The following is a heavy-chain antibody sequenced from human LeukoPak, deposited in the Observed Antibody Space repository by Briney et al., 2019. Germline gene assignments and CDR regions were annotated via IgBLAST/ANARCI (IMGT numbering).Heavy chain of an antibody. CDR2: IYTTGTT. D-gene: IGHD1-26*01. V-gene: IGHV4-4*07. J-gene: IGHJ4*02. CDR3: ARDVGASNFDS. Sequence: ETLSLTCTVSGDSITSYYWSWIRQSAEKGLEWIGRIYTTGTTNYNPSLKGRVTVSVDTSKNQFFLKLRSVTAADTAVYYCARDVGASNFDSWGQGVQVTVSS. CDR1: GDSITSYY.